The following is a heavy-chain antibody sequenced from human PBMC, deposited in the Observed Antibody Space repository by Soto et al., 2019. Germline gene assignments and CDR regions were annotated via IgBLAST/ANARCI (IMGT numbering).Heavy chain of an antibody. CDR2: IYYSGST. CDR1: GGSISSNY. Sequence: SETLSLTCTVSGGSISSNYWSWIRQPPGKGLEWIGYIYYSGSTNYYPSLKSRVTISVDTSKNQFSLKVTSVTAADTAMYYCARLGGYCSSTSCYGYYGMDVWGQGTTVTVSS. CDR3: ARLGGYCSSTSCYGYYGMDV. D-gene: IGHD2-2*01. V-gene: IGHV4-59*08. J-gene: IGHJ6*02.